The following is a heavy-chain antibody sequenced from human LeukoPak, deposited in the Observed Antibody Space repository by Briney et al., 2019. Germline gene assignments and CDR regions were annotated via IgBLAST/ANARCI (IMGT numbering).Heavy chain of an antibody. CDR2: MSANKGDT. Sequence: ASVKVSCKTSGYTFISYGISWLRQAPGQGIEWMGWMSANKGDTEYAQKFQGRLTVTRDTSTSTAYMELKRLKSDDTAVYYCARADIIVVAGATPVGSAFEYWGQGTLITVS. CDR3: ARADIIVVAGATPVGSAFEY. V-gene: IGHV1-18*01. J-gene: IGHJ4*02. D-gene: IGHD2-15*01. CDR1: GYTFISYG.